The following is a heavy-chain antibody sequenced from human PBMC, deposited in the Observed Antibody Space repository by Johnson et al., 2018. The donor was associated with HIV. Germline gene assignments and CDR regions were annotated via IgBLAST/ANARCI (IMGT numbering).Heavy chain of an antibody. Sequence: VQLVESGGGLVKPGGSLRLSCAASGFTFTNAWMHWVRQAPGKGLKWVGRIKRKTDGETTDYTTPVKGRFTISRDDSKNTLYLQMNSLRAEDTAVYYCARDLLYNWERRTDAFDIWGQGTMVTVSS. J-gene: IGHJ3*02. CDR3: ARDLLYNWERRTDAFDI. D-gene: IGHD1-20*01. V-gene: IGHV3-15*01. CDR1: GFTFTNAW. CDR2: IKRKTDGETT.